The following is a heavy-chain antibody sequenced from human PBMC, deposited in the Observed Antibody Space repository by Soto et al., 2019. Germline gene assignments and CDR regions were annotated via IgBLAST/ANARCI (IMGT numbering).Heavy chain of an antibody. CDR3: TWKGATFDY. CDR2: IRSKTSGGTA. V-gene: IGHV3-15*01. D-gene: IGHD1-26*01. CDR1: GFTFSGAW. Sequence: EVQLVESGGGLVRPGESLRLSCAASGFTFSGAWMNWVRQPPGKGLEWVGLIRSKTSGGTADYAAPVKGRFTVSREDSKNTLYLKMNSLKTEDTAMYYCTWKGATFDYWGQGTLVTVSS. J-gene: IGHJ4*02.